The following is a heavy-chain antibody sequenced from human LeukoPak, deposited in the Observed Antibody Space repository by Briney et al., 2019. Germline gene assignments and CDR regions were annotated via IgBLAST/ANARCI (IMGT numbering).Heavy chain of an antibody. V-gene: IGHV1-2*06. CDR3: ARVSCSGGSCYPFDY. CDR1: GYTFTGYY. CDR2: INPNSGGT. Sequence: ASVKVSCKASGYTFTGYYMHWVRQAPGQGLEWMGRINPNSGGTNYAQKFQGRVTMTRDTSISTAYMELSRLRSDDTAVYYCARVSCSGGSCYPFDYWAREPWSPSPQ. J-gene: IGHJ4*02. D-gene: IGHD2-15*01.